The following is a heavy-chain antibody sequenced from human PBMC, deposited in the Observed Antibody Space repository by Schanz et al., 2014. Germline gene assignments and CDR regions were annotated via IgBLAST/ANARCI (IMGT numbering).Heavy chain of an antibody. CDR1: GFTFTNYW. CDR3: AKHRHYADNNGYPGIDY. D-gene: IGHD3-16*01. V-gene: IGHV3-23*04. J-gene: IGHJ4*02. CDR2: ISGRGDST. Sequence: DVQLVESGGDLVQPGGSLRLSCVGSGFTFTNYWMHLVRQSPGKGLEWVSLISGRGDSTHYADSVKGRFTISRDNSRKTLSLQMNSLRAEDTAVYYCAKHRHYADNNGYPGIDYWGQGTLVTVS.